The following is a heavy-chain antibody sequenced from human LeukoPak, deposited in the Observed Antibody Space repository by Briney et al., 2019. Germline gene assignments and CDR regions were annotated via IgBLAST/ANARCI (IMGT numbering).Heavy chain of an antibody. J-gene: IGHJ4*02. CDR2: LSSDGGST. D-gene: IGHD3-9*01. Sequence: QPGGSLRLSCAASGFTFSSYAMHWVRQAPGKGLEYVSALSSDGGSTYYANSVKGRFTISRDISKNTLYLQMGSLRVEDMAVYYCGRDQGLPGYANVTADWGQGTLVTVSS. CDR1: GFTFSSYA. V-gene: IGHV3-64*01. CDR3: GRDQGLPGYANVTAD.